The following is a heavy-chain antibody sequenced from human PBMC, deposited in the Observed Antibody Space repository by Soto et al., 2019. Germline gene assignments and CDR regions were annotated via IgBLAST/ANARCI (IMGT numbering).Heavy chain of an antibody. D-gene: IGHD2-2*01. J-gene: IGHJ4*02. V-gene: IGHV3-23*01. Sequence: VQLLESGGGLVQPGGSQRLSCTASGFTFSTYAMSWVRQAPGKGLEWVSTISDSGSTYYADSVKGRFTISRDNSKNTLYLEMNSLRAEDTAVYYCAKDKGGRYCSRTSCLYSFDYWGQGTLVTVSS. CDR2: ISDSGST. CDR3: AKDKGGRYCSRTSCLYSFDY. CDR1: GFTFSTYA.